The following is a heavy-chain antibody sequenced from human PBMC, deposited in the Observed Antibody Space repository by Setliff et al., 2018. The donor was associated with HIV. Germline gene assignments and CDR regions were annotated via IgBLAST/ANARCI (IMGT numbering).Heavy chain of an antibody. D-gene: IGHD1-1*01. Sequence: GGSPRLSCAASGFNFNDYTMHWVRQGPGKTLEWVSLISWDRYTTNYADSVKGRFTISRDNSKDSLYLQMNSLRIEDTALYYCAKEGRTTSAFDVWGQGTMVTVSS. J-gene: IGHJ3*01. CDR1: GFNFNDYT. V-gene: IGHV3-43*01. CDR2: ISWDRYTT. CDR3: AKEGRTTSAFDV.